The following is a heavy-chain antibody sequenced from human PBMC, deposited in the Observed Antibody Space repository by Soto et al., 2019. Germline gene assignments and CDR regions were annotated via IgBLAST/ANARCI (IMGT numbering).Heavy chain of an antibody. Sequence: GASVKVSCKASGYTFTSYYMHWVRQAPGQGVEGMGIINPSGGSTSYAQKFQGRVTMTRDTSTSTVYMELSSLRSEDTAVYYCARDFSYYYDSSGLGAFDIWGQGTMVTVSS. D-gene: IGHD3-22*01. V-gene: IGHV1-46*01. CDR2: INPSGGST. CDR1: GYTFTSYY. J-gene: IGHJ3*02. CDR3: ARDFSYYYDSSGLGAFDI.